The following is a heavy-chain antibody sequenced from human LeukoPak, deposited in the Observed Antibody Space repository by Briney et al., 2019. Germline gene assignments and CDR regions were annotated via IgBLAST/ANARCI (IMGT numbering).Heavy chain of an antibody. CDR2: IYYSGST. D-gene: IGHD2-15*01. V-gene: IGHV4-59*08. J-gene: IGHJ4*02. CDR3: ARQRMGSECYFDN. CDR1: GASISDYY. Sequence: SETLSLTCTVSGASISDYYWSWIRQPPGEGLEWIGYIYYSGSTNYNPSLNSRVTISVDTSKNQFSLKLNSVTAADTAVYYCARQRMGSECYFDNWGQGTLVTVSS.